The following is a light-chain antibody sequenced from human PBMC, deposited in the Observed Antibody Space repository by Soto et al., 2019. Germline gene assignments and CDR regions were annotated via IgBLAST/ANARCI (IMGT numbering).Light chain of an antibody. CDR1: SSNIGSND. Sequence: QSVLTQPPSASGTPGQRVTISCSGSSSNIGSNDVNWYQQLPGTAPKLLIYSNNHRPSGVPDRFSGSKSGTSASLAISGLQSEAVADYYCAAWDDSLSGPVFGGGTQVTVL. CDR3: AAWDDSLSGPV. V-gene: IGLV1-44*01. CDR2: SNN. J-gene: IGLJ2*01.